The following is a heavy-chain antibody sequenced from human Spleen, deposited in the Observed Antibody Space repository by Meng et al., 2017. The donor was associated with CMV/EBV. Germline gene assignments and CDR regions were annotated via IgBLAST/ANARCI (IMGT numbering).Heavy chain of an antibody. CDR1: GFTFSSYG. CDR2: ISSDGGRT. D-gene: IGHD1-14*01. V-gene: IGHV3-64*02. CDR3: AREEYNWNHPGTFDY. Sequence: GESLKISCAASGFTFSSYGTNWVRQAPGKGLEYVSTISSDGGRTYYVDAVKGRFTISRDNSRNRLYLQMGGLRSEDTAVYYCAREEYNWNHPGTFDYWGQGILVTVSS. J-gene: IGHJ4*02.